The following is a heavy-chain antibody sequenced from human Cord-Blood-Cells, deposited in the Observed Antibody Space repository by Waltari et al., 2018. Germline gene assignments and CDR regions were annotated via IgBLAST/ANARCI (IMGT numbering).Heavy chain of an antibody. CDR3: ARGIQLERSYYYYGMDV. CDR2: TYYRSKWYN. Sequence: QVQLQQSGPGLVKPSQTLSLTCAISGDSVSSNSAAWNWIRQSPSRGLEWLGRTYYRSKWYNDYAVSVKSRITINPDTSKNQFSLQLNSVTHEDTAVYYCARGIQLERSYYYYGMDVWGQGTTVTVSS. CDR1: GDSVSSNSAA. V-gene: IGHV6-1*01. J-gene: IGHJ6*02. D-gene: IGHD1-1*01.